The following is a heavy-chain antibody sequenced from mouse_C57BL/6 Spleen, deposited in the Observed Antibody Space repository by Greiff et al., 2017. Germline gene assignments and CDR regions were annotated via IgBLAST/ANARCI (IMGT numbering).Heavy chain of an antibody. CDR3: AGGYYSSSYGFAY. Sequence: VQLQQPGAELVKPGASVKLSCKASGYTFTSYWMQWVKQRPGQGLEWIGEIDPSDSYTTYNQKFNGKATLTVDTSSSTASMPLSSLTSEDSAVASCAGGYYSSSYGFAYWGQGTLVTVSA. CDR1: GYTFTSYW. CDR2: IDPSDSYT. J-gene: IGHJ3*01. V-gene: IGHV1-50*01. D-gene: IGHD1-1*01.